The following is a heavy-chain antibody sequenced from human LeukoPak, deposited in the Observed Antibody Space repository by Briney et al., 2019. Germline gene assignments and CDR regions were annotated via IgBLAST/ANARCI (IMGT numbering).Heavy chain of an antibody. CDR3: ARDNWGEAYGMDV. CDR2: IYYSWST. D-gene: IGHD7-27*01. Sequence: SQTLSLTCTVSGGSISSGGYYWSWIRHHPGKGLEWIGYIYYSWSTYYNPSLKSRVTISVDTSKNQFSLKLSSVTAAETAVYYCARDNWGEAYGMDVWGQGTTVTVSS. CDR1: GGSISSGGYY. J-gene: IGHJ6*02. V-gene: IGHV4-31*03.